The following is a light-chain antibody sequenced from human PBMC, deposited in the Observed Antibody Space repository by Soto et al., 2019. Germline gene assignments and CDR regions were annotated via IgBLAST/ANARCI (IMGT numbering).Light chain of an antibody. V-gene: IGKV1-5*01. J-gene: IGKJ1*01. CDR3: QQYSSFPRT. CDR1: QTIGSW. Sequence: DIQMTQSPSTLSASVGDRVTITCRASQTIGSWLAWYQQKPGKAPELLIYDASTLEGGVPSRFSGSGSGTEFSLTITSLQPDDFATFYCQQYSSFPRTVGQGTKVEIK. CDR2: DAS.